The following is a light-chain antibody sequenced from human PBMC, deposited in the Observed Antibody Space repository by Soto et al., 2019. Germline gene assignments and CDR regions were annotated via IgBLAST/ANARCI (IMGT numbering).Light chain of an antibody. CDR1: QSFTTY. CDR2: AAS. V-gene: IGKV1-39*01. Sequence: DIQMTQSPSSLSASVGDRFTITSRPSQSFTTYLNWYQQTLGEAPKLLIYAASRLQIGVPSRFSGSGSGTDFTLTISSLQPEDFATYYCQQAYGAPPTFGQGTKVEIK. CDR3: QQAYGAPPT. J-gene: IGKJ1*01.